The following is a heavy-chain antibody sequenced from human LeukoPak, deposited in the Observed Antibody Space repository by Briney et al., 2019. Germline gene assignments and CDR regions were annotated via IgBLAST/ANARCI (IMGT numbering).Heavy chain of an antibody. J-gene: IGHJ6*03. CDR3: ARDRGFSPYYMDV. V-gene: IGHV3-21*01. D-gene: IGHD3-10*01. CDR2: ISSSSSYI. CDR1: GFDFSTYS. Sequence: GGSLRLSCAASGFDFSTYSIDWVRQAPGKGLEWASYISSSSSYIYYADSVKGRFTISRDNAKNSLYLQMNSLRAEDTAVYYCARDRGFSPYYMDVWGKGTTVTVSS.